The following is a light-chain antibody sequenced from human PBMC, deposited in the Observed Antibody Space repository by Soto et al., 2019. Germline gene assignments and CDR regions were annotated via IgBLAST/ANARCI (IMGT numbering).Light chain of an antibody. Sequence: QSALTQPASVSGSPGQSITISCTGTSSDVGGYNYVSWYQQHPGKAPKLMIYDVSNRPPGVSNRFSGSKSGNTASLTISGLQADDEADYYCSSYTSSSTLMVFGGGTKLTLL. CDR3: SSYTSSSTLMV. V-gene: IGLV2-14*01. CDR1: SSDVGGYNY. CDR2: DVS. J-gene: IGLJ2*01.